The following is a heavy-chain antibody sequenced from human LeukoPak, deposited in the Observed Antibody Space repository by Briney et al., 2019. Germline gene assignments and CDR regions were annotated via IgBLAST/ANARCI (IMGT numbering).Heavy chain of an antibody. Sequence: SVKVSCKASGYTFTSYDINWVRQAPGQGLEWMGGIIPIFGTANYAQKFQGRVTITADESTSTAYMELSSLRSEDTAVYYCAGAVGAIAYYFDYWGQGTLVTVSS. J-gene: IGHJ4*02. CDR1: GYTFTSYD. D-gene: IGHD1-26*01. CDR2: IIPIFGTA. V-gene: IGHV1-69*13. CDR3: AGAVGAIAYYFDY.